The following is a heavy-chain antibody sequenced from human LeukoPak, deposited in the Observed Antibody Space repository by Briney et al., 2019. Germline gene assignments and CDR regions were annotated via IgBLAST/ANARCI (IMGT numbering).Heavy chain of an antibody. D-gene: IGHD6-13*01. CDR2: IYTSGNT. J-gene: IGHJ6*03. CDR3: ARSIAAAGWNFDYYYMDV. V-gene: IGHV4-61*02. CDR1: GGSFTSGNYY. Sequence: PSETLSLTCTVSGGSFTSGNYYWSWIRQPAGKGLEWIGRIYTSGNTNYNPSLKSRVTMSEDPSKNQFSLRLSSVTAADTAVYYCARSIAAAGWNFDYYYMDVWGKGTTVTVSS.